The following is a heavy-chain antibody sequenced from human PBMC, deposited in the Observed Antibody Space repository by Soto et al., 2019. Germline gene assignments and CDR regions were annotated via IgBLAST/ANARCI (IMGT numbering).Heavy chain of an antibody. CDR1: GGTFSSYA. V-gene: IGHV1-69*13. Sequence: SVKVSCKASGGTFSSYAISWVRQAPGQGLEWMGGIIPIFGTANYAQKFQGRVTITADESTSTAYMELSSLRSEDTAVYYCARERLGVVVPAAMVGYYYYGMDVWGQGTTVTVSS. CDR3: ARERLGVVVPAAMVGYYYYGMDV. CDR2: IIPIFGTA. D-gene: IGHD2-2*01. J-gene: IGHJ6*02.